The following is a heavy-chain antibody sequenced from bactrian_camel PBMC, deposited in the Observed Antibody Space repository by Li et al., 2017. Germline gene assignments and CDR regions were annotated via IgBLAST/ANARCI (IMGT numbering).Heavy chain of an antibody. Sequence: LVESGGGSVQSGGSLRLSCTHSPYRYNLNSMGWFRQAPGKQREGVAAMNAGGGSTYVVDSVKGRFTVGQDRAKNTMYLQMNSLKPDEDTAMYYCAGKDDYCYDILVLSDFSYWGQGTQVTVS. CDR2: MNAGGGST. CDR3: AGKDDYCYDILVLSDFSY. D-gene: IGHD2*01. J-gene: IGHJ6*01. CDR1: PYRYNLNS. V-gene: IGHV3S54*01.